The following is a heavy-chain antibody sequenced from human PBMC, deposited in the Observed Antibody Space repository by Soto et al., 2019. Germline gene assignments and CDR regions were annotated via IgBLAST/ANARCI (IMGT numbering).Heavy chain of an antibody. CDR3: ARNDSSGYLDS. V-gene: IGHV3-11*06. Sequence: GSVRLSCAASGFTFSDYYMSWIRQAPGKGLEWLSYISSSATYAIYADSVKGRFTLSRDNAKNSLYLQMNSLRAEDTAVYYCARNDSSGYLDSWGQGTLVTSPQ. CDR2: ISSSATYA. J-gene: IGHJ4*02. CDR1: GFTFSDYY. D-gene: IGHD3-22*01.